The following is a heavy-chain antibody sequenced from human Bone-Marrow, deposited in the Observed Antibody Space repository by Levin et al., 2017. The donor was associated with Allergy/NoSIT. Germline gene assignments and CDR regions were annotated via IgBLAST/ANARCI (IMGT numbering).Heavy chain of an antibody. D-gene: IGHD3-9*01. V-gene: IGHV3-23*01. Sequence: GESLKISCAASGFTFDSYAMSWVRQAPGKGLEWVSTISGSGGTTYYADSVKGRFTISRDNSKNTLYLQMNSLRAEDTAIYYCAKDSDILIGYRWPNWFDPWGQGTLVTVSS. CDR1: GFTFDSYA. CDR2: ISGSGGTT. CDR3: AKDSDILIGYRWPNWFDP. J-gene: IGHJ5*02.